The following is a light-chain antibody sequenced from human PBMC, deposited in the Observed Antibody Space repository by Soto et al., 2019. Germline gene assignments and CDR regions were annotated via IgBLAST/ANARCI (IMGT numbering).Light chain of an antibody. CDR1: SSDVGGYHY. J-gene: IGLJ1*01. CDR2: EVS. CDR3: SSYGSTSTRYV. Sequence: QSVLTQPASVSGSPGQSITISCTGTSSDVGGYHYVSWYQQHPGKAPKLMIYEVSNRPSGVSNRFSGSKSGNTASLTISGLQAEDEADYFCSSYGSTSTRYVFGTGTKLTAL. V-gene: IGLV2-14*01.